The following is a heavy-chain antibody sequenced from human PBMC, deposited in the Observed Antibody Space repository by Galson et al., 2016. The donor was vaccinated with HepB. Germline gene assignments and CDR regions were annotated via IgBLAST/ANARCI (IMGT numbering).Heavy chain of an antibody. J-gene: IGHJ4*02. CDR3: ARQLSSRPFDY. Sequence: SVKVSCKASKYMFTSFFIHWVRQAPGQGLEWMGMISPSGRSTTYAQNFRGRVTMTRDTSTTTVYMELNSQKFEDTAMYYCARQLSSRPFDYWGQGTLVTVSS. V-gene: IGHV1-46*01. CDR1: KYMFTSFF. CDR2: ISPSGRST. D-gene: IGHD5-24*01.